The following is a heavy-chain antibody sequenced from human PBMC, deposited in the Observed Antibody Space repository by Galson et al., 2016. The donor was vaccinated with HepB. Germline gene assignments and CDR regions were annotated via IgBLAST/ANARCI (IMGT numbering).Heavy chain of an antibody. CDR1: GYTFSTNG. Sequence: SVKVSCKASGYTFSTNGIHWVRQAPGQRSEWMGWIIAGNGYTEYSEKFQDRVTITRDTSASTAYMELSSLSSEDTAVYYCATGDPDDRSGNSYYYYGLDFWGQGTTVTVSS. V-gene: IGHV1-3*01. J-gene: IGHJ6*02. D-gene: IGHD3-22*01. CDR2: IIAGNGYT. CDR3: ATGDPDDRSGNSYYYYGLDF.